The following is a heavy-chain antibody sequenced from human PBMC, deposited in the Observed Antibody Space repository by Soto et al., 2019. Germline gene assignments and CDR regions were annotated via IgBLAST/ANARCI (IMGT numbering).Heavy chain of an antibody. V-gene: IGHV3-53*01. CDR1: GFTVRSNY. J-gene: IGHJ4*02. CDR3: ARGASGYFDY. Sequence: GGSLRLGCAASGFTVRSNYMIWVRQAPGKGLEWVALIYSGGKTYHADSVKGRFTISRDNSKNTLYLQMNSLRAEDTAVYYCARGASGYFDYWGQGTLVTVSS. D-gene: IGHD3-10*01. CDR2: IYSGGKT.